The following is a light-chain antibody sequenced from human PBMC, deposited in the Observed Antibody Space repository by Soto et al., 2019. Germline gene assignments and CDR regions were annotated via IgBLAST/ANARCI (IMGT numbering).Light chain of an antibody. V-gene: IGKV3-20*01. J-gene: IGKJ1*01. Sequence: IVLTQSPATLSLSPGDSATLSCRASQSVSKCLAWYQQKPGQVPRLLLYDVSNRATGIPARFSGTGSGTEFTLTISRLEPEDSEVYYCQQYATSPWTFGQGTKVDIK. CDR1: QSVSKC. CDR2: DVS. CDR3: QQYATSPWT.